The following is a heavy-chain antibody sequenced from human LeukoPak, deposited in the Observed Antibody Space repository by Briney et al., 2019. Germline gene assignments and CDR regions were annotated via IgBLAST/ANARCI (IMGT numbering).Heavy chain of an antibody. D-gene: IGHD3-10*01. Sequence: SETLSLTCSVSGGSISSCTYSWGWLRQPPGKGLEWIGSFSCSGSTYYNPSLKSRVTISVDTSKSQFSLYMDSVTAADTAVYYCARVTYYYGSGSYYYFDYWGQGTLVTVSS. J-gene: IGHJ4*02. CDR2: FSCSGST. CDR3: ARVTYYYGSGSYYYFDY. CDR1: GGSISSCTYS. V-gene: IGHV4-39*07.